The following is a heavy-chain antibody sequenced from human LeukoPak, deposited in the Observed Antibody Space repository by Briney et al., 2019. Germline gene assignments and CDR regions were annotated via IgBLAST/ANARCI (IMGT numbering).Heavy chain of an antibody. CDR2: IHHSGST. CDR1: GDSISSNYW. J-gene: IGHJ4*02. CDR3: ARGIPGYFGTSGYYYEY. V-gene: IGHV4-4*02. D-gene: IGHD3-22*01. Sequence: PSETLPLTCAVSGDSISSNYWWTWVRQPPGKGLEWIGEIHHSGSTNYSPSLKSRVTISVDNSRNQFSLGLSSVSAADTAVYYCARGIPGYFGTSGYYYEYWGQGTLVTVSS.